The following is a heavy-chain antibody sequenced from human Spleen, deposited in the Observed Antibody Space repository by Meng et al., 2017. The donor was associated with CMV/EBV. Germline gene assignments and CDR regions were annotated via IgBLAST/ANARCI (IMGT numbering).Heavy chain of an antibody. D-gene: IGHD1-26*01. J-gene: IGHJ6*02. CDR3: ARDRVNREINMDV. CDR2: ISHDGSNK. CDR1: GFTFSSYK. Sequence: GGSLRLSCAASGFTFSSYKMHWVRQAPGKGLEWVAVISHDGSNKYYADSVQGRFTVSRHSSKSTVFLQMNSLRGEDTAVYYCARDRVNREINMDVWGPGTTVTVSS. V-gene: IGHV3-30*04.